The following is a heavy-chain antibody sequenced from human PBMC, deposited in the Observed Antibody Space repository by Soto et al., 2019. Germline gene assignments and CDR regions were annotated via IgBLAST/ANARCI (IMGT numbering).Heavy chain of an antibody. J-gene: IGHJ4*02. V-gene: IGHV4-34*01. CDR1: GGFFSGYY. CDR3: ARVDIVATIHIDY. D-gene: IGHD5-12*01. CDR2: INHSGST. Sequence: PSETLSLTCAVYGGFFSGYYWSWIRQPPGKGLEWIGEINHSGSTNYNPSLKSQVTISVDTSKNQFSLKLSSVTAADTAVYYCARVDIVATIHIDYWGQGTLVTVSS.